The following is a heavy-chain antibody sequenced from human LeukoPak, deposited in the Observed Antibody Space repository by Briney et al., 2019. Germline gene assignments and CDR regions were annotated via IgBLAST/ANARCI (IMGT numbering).Heavy chain of an antibody. CDR3: ARDEVSGYSYYGDRNY. D-gene: IGHD5-12*01. CDR2: IYYDGSNK. Sequence: GKSLRLSCAASGFTFSSFGMHWVRQAPSKGLEWVAMIYYDGSNKYYADSVKGRFTISRDDSKNTLYLQMNSLRPEDTAVYYCARDEVSGYSYYGDRNYWGQGTLVTVSS. V-gene: IGHV3-33*01. CDR1: GFTFSSFG. J-gene: IGHJ4*02.